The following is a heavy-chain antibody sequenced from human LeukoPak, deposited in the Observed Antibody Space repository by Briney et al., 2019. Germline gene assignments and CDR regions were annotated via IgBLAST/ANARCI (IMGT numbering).Heavy chain of an antibody. CDR1: GGSFSGYY. Sequence: PSETLSLTCAVYGGSFSGYYWSWIRQPPGKGLEWIGYIYYSGSTNYNPSLNSRVTISVDTSKNQFSLKLSSVTAADTAVYYCARLIFGMATIENAFDIWGQGTMVTVSS. V-gene: IGHV4-59*08. J-gene: IGHJ3*02. D-gene: IGHD5-24*01. CDR2: IYYSGST. CDR3: ARLIFGMATIENAFDI.